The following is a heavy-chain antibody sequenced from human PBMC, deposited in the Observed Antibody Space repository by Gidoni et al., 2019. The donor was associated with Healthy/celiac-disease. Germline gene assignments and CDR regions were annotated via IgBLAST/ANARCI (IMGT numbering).Heavy chain of an antibody. CDR3: ARDDGYSSSWSPVDFDY. D-gene: IGHD6-13*01. J-gene: IGHJ4*02. CDR1: GFTFSSYS. V-gene: IGHV3-48*01. Sequence: EVQLVESGGGLVQPGGSLRLSCAHSGFTFSSYSMNWVRQAPGKGLEWVSYISSSSSTIYYADSVKGRFTISRDNAKNSLYLQMNSLRAEDTAVYYCARDDGYSSSWSPVDFDYWGQGTLVTVSS. CDR2: ISSSSSTI.